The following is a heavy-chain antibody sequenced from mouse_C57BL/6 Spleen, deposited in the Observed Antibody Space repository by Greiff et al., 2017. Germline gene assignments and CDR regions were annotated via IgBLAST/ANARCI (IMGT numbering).Heavy chain of an antibody. J-gene: IGHJ4*01. V-gene: IGHV5-9-1*02. CDR2: ISSGGDYI. CDR3: TRDPIYYDYGRAMDD. CDR1: GFSFSSYA. Sequence: EVKLMESGEGLVKPGGSLTLSCAASGFSFSSYAMSLVRQTPEKRLEWVAYISSGGDYIYYADTVNGRFTISRDNTRNTLYLQMSSLKSDDTAMYYCTRDPIYYDYGRAMDDWGQGTSVTVSS. D-gene: IGHD2-4*01.